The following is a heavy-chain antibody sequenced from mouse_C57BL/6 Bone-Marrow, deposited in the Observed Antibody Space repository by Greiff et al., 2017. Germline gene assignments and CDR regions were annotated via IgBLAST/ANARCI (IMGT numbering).Heavy chain of an antibody. CDR1: GYTFTSYW. J-gene: IGHJ2*01. V-gene: IGHV1-64*01. Sequence: QVHVKQPGAELVKPGASVKLSCKASGYTFTSYWMHWVKQRPGQGLEWIGMIHPNSGSTNYNEKFKSKATLTVDKSSSTAYMQLSSLTSEDSAVYYCARLKGYLDYWGQGTTLTVSS. CDR3: ARLKGYLDY. CDR2: IHPNSGST.